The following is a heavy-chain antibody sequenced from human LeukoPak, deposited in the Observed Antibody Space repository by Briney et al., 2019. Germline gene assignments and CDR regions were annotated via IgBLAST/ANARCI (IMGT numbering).Heavy chain of an antibody. CDR3: ARGITGTDY. Sequence: SETLSLTCAVYGGSFSGYYWSWIRQPPGKGLEWIGEINHSGSTNYNPSLKSRVTIPVDTSKNQFSLKLSSVTAADTAVYYCARGITGTDYWGQGNLVTVSS. CDR1: GGSFSGYY. J-gene: IGHJ4*02. CDR2: INHSGST. V-gene: IGHV4-34*01. D-gene: IGHD1-20*01.